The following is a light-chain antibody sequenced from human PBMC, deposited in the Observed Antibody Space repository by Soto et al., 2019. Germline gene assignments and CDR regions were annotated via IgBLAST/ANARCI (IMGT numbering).Light chain of an antibody. CDR3: SSLTSRFTFV. Sequence: QSVLTQPASVSGSPGQSIAISCTGTRSDVGAYNYVSWSQQHPGKAPKLMMSAVTNRPSGVSDRFSGSKSGTTASLTISVLQAEDEADYYCSSLTSRFTFVFGTATKATVL. V-gene: IGLV2-14*01. J-gene: IGLJ1*01. CDR2: AVT. CDR1: RSDVGAYNY.